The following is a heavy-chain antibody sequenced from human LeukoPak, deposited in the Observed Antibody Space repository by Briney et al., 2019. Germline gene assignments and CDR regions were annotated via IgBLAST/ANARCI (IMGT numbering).Heavy chain of an antibody. CDR3: AIETKRLRFNWYFDL. CDR2: INPNSGGK. Sequence: GASVKVSCKASGYIFTGYYIHWVRQAPGQGLEWMAWINPNSGGKKYAQKFQGRVTMTRDTSISTAYMELSSLRSDDTAVYYCAIETKRLRFNWYFDLWGRGTLVTVSS. J-gene: IGHJ2*01. D-gene: IGHD5-12*01. CDR1: GYIFTGYY. V-gene: IGHV1-2*02.